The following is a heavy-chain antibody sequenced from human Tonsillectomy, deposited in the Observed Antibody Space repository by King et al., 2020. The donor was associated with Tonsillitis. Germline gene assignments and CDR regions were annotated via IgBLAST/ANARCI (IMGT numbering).Heavy chain of an antibody. CDR3: ARDSCGSDAFDI. J-gene: IGHJ3*02. Sequence: QLQESGPGLVKPSGTLSLTCAVSGGSISSGNWWNWVRQPPGKGLEWIGEIYHSGSTNYNPSLKSRVTISVDKAKNQFSLKLSFVTAADTALYYCARDSCGSDAFDIWGQGTMVPVSS. V-gene: IGHV4-4*02. D-gene: IGHD5-12*01. CDR1: GGSISSGNW. CDR2: IYHSGST.